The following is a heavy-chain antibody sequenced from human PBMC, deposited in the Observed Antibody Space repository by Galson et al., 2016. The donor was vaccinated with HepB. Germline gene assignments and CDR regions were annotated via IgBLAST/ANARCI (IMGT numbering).Heavy chain of an antibody. CDR3: ARDAQTAYSNRFNWFDP. CDR1: GYTFTNYG. CDR2: ISANTGDT. J-gene: IGHJ5*02. D-gene: IGHD6-13*01. V-gene: IGHV1-18*01. Sequence: SVKVSCKASGYTFTNYGVSWVRQAPGQGLEWMGWISANTGDTDYGKKFQGRVTMTTDTSTSTAYMELRSLRSDDTAVYYCARDAQTAYSNRFNWFDPWGQGTLVTVSS.